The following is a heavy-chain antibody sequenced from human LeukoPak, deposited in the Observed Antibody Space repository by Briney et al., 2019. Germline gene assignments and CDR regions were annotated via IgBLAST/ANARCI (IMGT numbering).Heavy chain of an antibody. D-gene: IGHD5-18*01. J-gene: IGHJ4*02. CDR3: ASGSTAMVQS. Sequence: GGSLRLSCAASGFTFSSYGMNWVRQAPGKGLEWVAVIWYGESNKYYANSVKGRFTISRDNSKNTLYLQMGSLRAEDMAVYYCASGSTAMVQSWSQGTLVTVSS. V-gene: IGHV3-33*08. CDR1: GFTFSSYG. CDR2: IWYGESNK.